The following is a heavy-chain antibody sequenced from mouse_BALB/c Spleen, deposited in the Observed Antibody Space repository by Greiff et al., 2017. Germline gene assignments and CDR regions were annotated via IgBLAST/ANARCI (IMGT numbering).Heavy chain of an antibody. CDR2: ISSGGST. D-gene: IGHD1-1*01. CDR3: ARGGDYGSSSYYFDY. Sequence: DVHLVESGGGLVKPGGSLKLSCAASGFTFSSYAMSWVRQTPEKRLEWVASISSGGSTYYPDSVKGRFTISRDNARNILYLQMSSLRSEDTAMYYCARGGDYGSSSYYFDYWGQGTTLTVSS. J-gene: IGHJ2*01. CDR1: GFTFSSYA. V-gene: IGHV5-6-5*01.